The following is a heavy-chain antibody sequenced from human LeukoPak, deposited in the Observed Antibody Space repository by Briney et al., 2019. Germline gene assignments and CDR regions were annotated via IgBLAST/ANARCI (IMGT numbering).Heavy chain of an antibody. CDR2: ITSRGEST. V-gene: IGHV3-23*01. J-gene: IGHJ4*02. Sequence: PGESLKISCAASGFTFSIYAMSWVRQAPGKGLQWVSSITSRGESTWYVDSVKGRFTITRDNSENTLYLQMHSLRAEDTAVYYCARDRPNYYGSDGHYYRRDGDYWGRGTLVSVSS. CDR1: GFTFSIYA. D-gene: IGHD3-22*01. CDR3: ARDRPNYYGSDGHYYRRDGDY.